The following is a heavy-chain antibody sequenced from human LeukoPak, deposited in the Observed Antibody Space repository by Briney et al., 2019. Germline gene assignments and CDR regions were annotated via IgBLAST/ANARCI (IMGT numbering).Heavy chain of an antibody. CDR2: IYYSGST. D-gene: IGHD3-10*01. V-gene: IGHV4-39*01. Sequence: SETLSLTCTVSGGSISSSTYYWGWIRQPPGKGLEWIGNIYYSGSTYYNPSLKSRVTISVDTSKNQFSLKLSSVTAADTAVYYCARLKGQGFGDYYYMDVWGKGTTVTISS. CDR1: GGSISSSTYY. CDR3: ARLKGQGFGDYYYMDV. J-gene: IGHJ6*03.